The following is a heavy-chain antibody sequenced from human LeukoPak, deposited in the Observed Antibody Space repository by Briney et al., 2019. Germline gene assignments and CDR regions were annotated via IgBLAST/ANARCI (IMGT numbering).Heavy chain of an antibody. V-gene: IGHV1-8*02. CDR1: GYTFTSYG. D-gene: IGHD1-26*01. CDR2: MNPKTGNT. Sequence: ASVKVSCKASGYTFTSYGISWVRQAPGQGLEWMGWMNPKTGNTGYAQNFQGRVSMTSNTSITTAYMELSSLRSEDTAMYYCARGLGSPVGQWGQGTLVTVSS. J-gene: IGHJ4*02. CDR3: ARGLGSPVGQ.